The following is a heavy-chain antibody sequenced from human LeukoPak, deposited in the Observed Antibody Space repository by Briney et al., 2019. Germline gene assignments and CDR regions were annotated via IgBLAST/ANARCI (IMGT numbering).Heavy chain of an antibody. CDR3: ARANWDIVVVPAAKGDYYYYYMDV. V-gene: IGHV4-4*02. Sequence: PSGTLSLTCAVSGGSISSSNWWSWVRQPPGKGLEWIGEIYHSGSTNYNPSLKSRVTISVDTSKNQFSLRLSSVTAADTAVYYCARANWDIVVVPAAKGDYYYYYMDVWGKGTTVTISS. CDR1: GGSISSSNW. J-gene: IGHJ6*03. CDR2: IYHSGST. D-gene: IGHD2-2*01.